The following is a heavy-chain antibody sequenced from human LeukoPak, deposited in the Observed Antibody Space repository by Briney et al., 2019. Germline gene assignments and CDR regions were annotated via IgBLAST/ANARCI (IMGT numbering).Heavy chain of an antibody. J-gene: IGHJ4*02. Sequence: SETLSLTCAVYGESFSGYYWSWIRQPPGKGLEWIGEINHSGSTNYNPSLKSRVTISVDTSKNQFSLKLSSVTAADTAVYYCARETMVRGVIIWGQGTLVTVSS. CDR1: GESFSGYY. D-gene: IGHD3-10*01. CDR2: INHSGST. CDR3: ARETMVRGVII. V-gene: IGHV4-34*01.